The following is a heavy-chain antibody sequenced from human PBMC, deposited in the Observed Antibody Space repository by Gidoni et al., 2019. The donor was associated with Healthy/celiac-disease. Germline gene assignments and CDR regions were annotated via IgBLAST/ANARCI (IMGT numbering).Heavy chain of an antibody. CDR3: ARRAMGTSPPTNWFDP. CDR2: IYYSGST. Sequence: QLQLQESGPGLVKPSETLSLTCTVSGGPISSSSYYWGWIRQPPGKGLEWIGSIYYSGSTYYNPSLKSRVTISVDTSKNQFSLKLSSVTAADTAVYYCARRAMGTSPPTNWFDPWGQGTLVTVSS. D-gene: IGHD5-18*01. CDR1: GGPISSSSYY. V-gene: IGHV4-39*01. J-gene: IGHJ5*02.